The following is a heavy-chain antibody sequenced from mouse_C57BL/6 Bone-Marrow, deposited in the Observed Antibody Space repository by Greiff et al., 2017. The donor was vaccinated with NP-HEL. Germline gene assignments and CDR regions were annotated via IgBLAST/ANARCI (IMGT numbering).Heavy chain of an antibody. CDR1: GFTFSSYG. D-gene: IGHD1-1*01. CDR3: ARRFITTVVASGDAMDY. CDR2: ISSGGSYT. J-gene: IGHJ4*01. V-gene: IGHV5-6*02. Sequence: EVKLVESGGDLVKPGGSLKLSCAASGFTFSSYGMSWVRQTPDKRLEWVATISSGGSYTYYPDSVKGRFTISRDNAKNTLYLQMSSLKSEDTAMYYCARRFITTVVASGDAMDYWGQGTSVTVSS.